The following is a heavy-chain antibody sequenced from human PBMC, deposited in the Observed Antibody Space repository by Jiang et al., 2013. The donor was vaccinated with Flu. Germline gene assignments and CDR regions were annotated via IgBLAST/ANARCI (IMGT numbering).Heavy chain of an antibody. D-gene: IGHD5-24*01. Sequence: KPGASVKVSCKASGYTFTSYGISWVRQAPGQGLEWMGGIIPIFGTANYAQKFQGRVTITADKSTSTAYMELSSLRSEDTAVYYCARDAGRWLQLLGYYFDYWGQGTLVTVSS. CDR2: IIPIFGTA. CDR1: GYTFTSYG. J-gene: IGHJ4*02. V-gene: IGHV1-69*06. CDR3: ARDAGRWLQLLGYYFDY.